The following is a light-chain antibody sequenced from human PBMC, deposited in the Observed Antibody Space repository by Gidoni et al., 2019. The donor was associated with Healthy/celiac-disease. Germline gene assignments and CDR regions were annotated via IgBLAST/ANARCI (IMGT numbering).Light chain of an antibody. J-gene: IGKJ4*01. CDR2: DAS. Sequence: EIVLTQSPATLSLSPGERATLSCRASQSVSSYLAWYQQKPGQAPRLLIYDASNRATGIPARLSGSGSGTDFTLTISSLEPEDFAVYDCQQRSNWPPVTFGGGTKVEIK. CDR3: QQRSNWPPVT. V-gene: IGKV3-11*01. CDR1: QSVSSY.